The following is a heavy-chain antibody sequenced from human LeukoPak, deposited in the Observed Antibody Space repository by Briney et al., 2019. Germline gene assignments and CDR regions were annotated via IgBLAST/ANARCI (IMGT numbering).Heavy chain of an antibody. Sequence: GGSLRLSCAASGFTFSSYSMNWVRQAPGKGLEWVSYISSSSSTIYCADSVKGRFTISRDNFKNTLFLEMNSLRAEDTAMYYCARVQGGGYRTADCWGQGTLVTVSS. CDR3: ARVQGGGYRTADC. CDR1: GFTFSSYS. J-gene: IGHJ4*02. V-gene: IGHV3-48*01. CDR2: ISSSSSTI. D-gene: IGHD6-13*01.